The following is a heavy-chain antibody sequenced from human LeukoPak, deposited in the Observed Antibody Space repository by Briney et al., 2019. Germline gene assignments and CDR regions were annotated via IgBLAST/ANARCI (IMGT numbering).Heavy chain of an antibody. Sequence: ASVKVSCKVSGYTLTELSMHWVRQAPGKGLEWMGGFDPEDGETIYAQKFQGRVTITADESTSTDYMELSSLRSEDTAVYYCARGPRGAARLEVDAFDIWGQGTMVTVSS. CDR2: FDPEDGET. J-gene: IGHJ3*02. D-gene: IGHD6-6*01. CDR3: ARGPRGAARLEVDAFDI. CDR1: GYTLTELS. V-gene: IGHV1-24*01.